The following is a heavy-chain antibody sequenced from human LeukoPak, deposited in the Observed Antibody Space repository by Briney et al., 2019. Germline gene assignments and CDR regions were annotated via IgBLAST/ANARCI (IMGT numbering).Heavy chain of an antibody. CDR1: GGSISSYY. D-gene: IGHD6-13*01. J-gene: IGHJ3*02. V-gene: IGHV4-59*01. Sequence: PSETLSLTCTVSGGSISSYYWSWIRQPPGKGLEWIGYIYYSGSTNYNPSLKSRVTISVDTSKNQFSLKLSSVTAADTAVYYCARAINGYSSSWFPPLTQQNSVLAFDIWGQGTMVTVSS. CDR2: IYYSGST. CDR3: ARAINGYSSSWFPPLTQQNSVLAFDI.